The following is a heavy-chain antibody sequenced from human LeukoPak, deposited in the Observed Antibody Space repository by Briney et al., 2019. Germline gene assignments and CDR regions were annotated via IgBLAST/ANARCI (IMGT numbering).Heavy chain of an antibody. D-gene: IGHD3-22*01. V-gene: IGHV3-21*04. Sequence: GGSLRLSCAASGFTFSSYSMNWVRQAPGKGLEWVSAIGSSGTYIYYADSVKGRFIISRDNAKNSLSLQMNSLKAEDTAVYYCARAGDYYSTGDYWGQGTLVTVSS. J-gene: IGHJ4*02. CDR1: GFTFSSYS. CDR2: IGSSGTYI. CDR3: ARAGDYYSTGDY.